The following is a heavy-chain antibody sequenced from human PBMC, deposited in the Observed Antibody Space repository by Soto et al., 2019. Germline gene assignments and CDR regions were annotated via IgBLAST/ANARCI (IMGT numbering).Heavy chain of an antibody. D-gene: IGHD3-3*01. Sequence: GGSLRLSCAASGFTFSSYGMHWVRQAPGKGLEWVAVISYDGSNKYYADSVKGRFTISRDNSKNTLYLQMNSLRAEDTAVYYCAKDQGRITIFGVVINYYYGMDVWGQGTTVTVSS. CDR1: GFTFSSYG. J-gene: IGHJ6*02. CDR2: ISYDGSNK. V-gene: IGHV3-30*18. CDR3: AKDQGRITIFGVVINYYYGMDV.